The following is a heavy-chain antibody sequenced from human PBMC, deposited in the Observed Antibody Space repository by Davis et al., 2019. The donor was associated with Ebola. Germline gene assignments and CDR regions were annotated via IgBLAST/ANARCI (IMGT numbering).Heavy chain of an antibody. CDR2: INPSGGST. J-gene: IGHJ4*02. Sequence: AASVKVSCKASGYTLTSYYMHWVRQAPGQGLEWMGIINPSGGSTSYAQKFQGRVTMTRDTSTSTVYMELRSLRSDDTAVYYCARGGLIAAAGSTFDYWGQGTLVTVSS. D-gene: IGHD6-13*01. CDR3: ARGGLIAAAGSTFDY. V-gene: IGHV1-46*01. CDR1: GYTLTSYY.